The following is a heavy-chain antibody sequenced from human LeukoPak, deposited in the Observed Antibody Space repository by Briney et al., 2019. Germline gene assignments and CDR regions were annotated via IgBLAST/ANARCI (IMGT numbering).Heavy chain of an antibody. V-gene: IGHV3-9*01. D-gene: IGHD6-19*01. Sequence: GGSLRLSCAASGFTFDEYAMHWVRHAPGKGLGWVLGISLNSGSIGYAYSVKCRFTISRDNANSSLYLQMNSLSAEDTALYYCAKDLSSGWYGDAFYIWGQGTMVTVSS. CDR1: GFTFDEYA. J-gene: IGHJ3*02. CDR2: ISLNSGSI. CDR3: AKDLSSGWYGDAFYI.